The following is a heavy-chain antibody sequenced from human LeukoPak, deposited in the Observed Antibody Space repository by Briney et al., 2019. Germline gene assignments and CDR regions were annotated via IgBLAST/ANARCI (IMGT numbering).Heavy chain of an antibody. CDR1: GFTFSSYA. CDR2: ISDSGGST. D-gene: IGHD3-10*01. V-gene: IGHV3-23*01. CDR3: AKTLVWFGEPTPPYYFDY. Sequence: GGSLRLSCAASGFTFSSYAMSWVRQAPGKGLEWVSAISDSGGSTYYADSVKGRFTISRDNSKNTLYLQMNSLRAEDTAVYYCAKTLVWFGEPTPPYYFDYWGQGTLVTVSS. J-gene: IGHJ4*02.